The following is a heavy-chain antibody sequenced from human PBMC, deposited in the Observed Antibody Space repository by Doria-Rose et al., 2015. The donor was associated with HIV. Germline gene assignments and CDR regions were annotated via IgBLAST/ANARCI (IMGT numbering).Heavy chain of an antibody. J-gene: IGHJ4*02. Sequence: QVTLKESGPVLVKPTETLTLTCTVSGVSLSSPGMGVSWIRQPPGKALEWLSKHFSDDERSYTTSLKSRLTISRGTSKSQVVLTMTDMDPVDTAAYYCARIKSSRWYHKYYFDFWGQGTLVIVSA. V-gene: IGHV2-26*01. D-gene: IGHD6-13*01. CDR2: HFSDDER. CDR1: GVSLSSPGMG. CDR3: ARIKSSRWYHKYYFDF.